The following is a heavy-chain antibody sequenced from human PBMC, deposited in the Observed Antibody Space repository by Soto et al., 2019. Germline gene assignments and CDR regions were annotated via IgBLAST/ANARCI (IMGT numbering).Heavy chain of an antibody. Sequence: EVQLVESGGGLVQPGGSLRLSCAASGFTFSSYAMHWVRQAPGKGLEYVSAISSNGGSTYYANSVRGRFTISRDNSKNKLSLQMGSLRAEDMAVYYCARRQWVIPSAGLDVWGQGTTVTVSS. CDR2: ISSNGGST. CDR1: GFTFSSYA. J-gene: IGHJ6*02. V-gene: IGHV3-64*01. D-gene: IGHD2-21*01. CDR3: ARRQWVIPSAGLDV.